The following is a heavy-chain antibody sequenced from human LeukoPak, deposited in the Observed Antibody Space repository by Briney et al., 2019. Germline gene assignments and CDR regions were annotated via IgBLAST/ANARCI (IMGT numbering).Heavy chain of an antibody. Sequence: GGSLRLSCAASGFTFSSYWMHWVRQAPGKGLEWVSLISYDGSNKDYADSVKGRFTISRDNSKNTLYLQMNGLRAEDTAVYYCARGYIDFWSGSQFVSWGQGTLVIVSS. CDR2: ISYDGSNK. V-gene: IGHV3-30-3*01. CDR3: ARGYIDFWSGSQFVS. J-gene: IGHJ4*02. CDR1: GFTFSSYW. D-gene: IGHD3-3*01.